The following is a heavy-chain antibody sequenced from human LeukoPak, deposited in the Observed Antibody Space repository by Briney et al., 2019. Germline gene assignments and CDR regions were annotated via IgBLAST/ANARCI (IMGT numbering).Heavy chain of an antibody. Sequence: PSETLSLTCTVSGGSISSYYWSWIRQPPGKGLEWIGYIYYSESTNYNPSLKSRVTISVDTSKNQFSLKLSSVTAADTAVYYCARDGVVTMELDYWGQGTLVTVSS. CDR3: ARDGVVTMELDY. D-gene: IGHD3-3*01. CDR1: GGSISSYY. J-gene: IGHJ4*02. V-gene: IGHV4-59*01. CDR2: IYYSEST.